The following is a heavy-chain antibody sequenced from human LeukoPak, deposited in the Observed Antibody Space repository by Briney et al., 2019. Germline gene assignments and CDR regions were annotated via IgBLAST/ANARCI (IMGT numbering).Heavy chain of an antibody. CDR1: GGTFSSHA. CDR3: ARGREGITIFGVAFDY. CDR2: IIPIFGTA. V-gene: IGHV1-69*01. Sequence: SVKVSCKASGGTFSSHAISWVRQAPGQGLEWMGGIIPIFGTANYAQKFQGRVTITADESTSTAYMELSSLRSEDTAVYYCARGREGITIFGVAFDYWGQGTLVTVSS. D-gene: IGHD3-3*01. J-gene: IGHJ4*02.